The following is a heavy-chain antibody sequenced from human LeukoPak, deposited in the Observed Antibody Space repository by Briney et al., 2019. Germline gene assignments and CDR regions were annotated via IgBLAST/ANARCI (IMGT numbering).Heavy chain of an antibody. J-gene: IGHJ6*03. CDR1: GYTFIGDY. V-gene: IGHV1-2*02. Sequence: GASVKVSCKGSGYTFIGDYIHWVRQAPGQGPEWMGWINPDTGGTNYAQNFQGRVTMTRDTSIRTAYMELRRLRSDDTAVYYCARGLYCSSASCYIGLGYYYYYMDVWGKGTTVTVS. CDR2: INPDTGGT. D-gene: IGHD2-2*02. CDR3: ARGLYCSSASCYIGLGYYYYYMDV.